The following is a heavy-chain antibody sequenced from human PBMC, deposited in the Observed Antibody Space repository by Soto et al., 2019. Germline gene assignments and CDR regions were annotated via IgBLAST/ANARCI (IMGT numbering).Heavy chain of an antibody. CDR1: GFSFNNAW. CDR3: SFQESTTVTTFEY. Sequence: PGGSLRLSCEASGFSFNNAWMSWIRQAPGKGLEWVGRIKSKIDGGTTDYAAPVKGRFTISRDDSKNTLYLQVNSLKTEDTAVYYCSFQESTTVTTFEYWGQGTLATVSS. D-gene: IGHD4-17*01. V-gene: IGHV3-15*01. CDR2: IKSKIDGGTT. J-gene: IGHJ4*01.